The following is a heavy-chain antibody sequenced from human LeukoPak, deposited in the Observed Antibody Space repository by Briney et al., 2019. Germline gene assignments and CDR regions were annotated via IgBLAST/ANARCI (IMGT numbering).Heavy chain of an antibody. D-gene: IGHD3-22*01. V-gene: IGHV3-43*01. CDR1: GFIFDDYL. CDR3: AKARGLIGGAFDI. CDR2: ISWDGGVT. Sequence: GGSLRLSCAASGFIFDDYLIHWVRQRPGKGLDWVSLISWDGGVTYHADSVKGRFTISRDNSKNSLYLQMNSLRTEDTALYYCAKARGLIGGAFDIWGQGTMVTVSS. J-gene: IGHJ3*02.